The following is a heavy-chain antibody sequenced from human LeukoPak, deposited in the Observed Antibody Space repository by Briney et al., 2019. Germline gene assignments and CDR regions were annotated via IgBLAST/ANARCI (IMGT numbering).Heavy chain of an antibody. J-gene: IGHJ4*02. CDR2: INHSGST. CDR3: ARVGDYGDYRPLDY. D-gene: IGHD4-17*01. CDR1: GGSSSGYY. Sequence: PSETLSLTCAVYGGSSSGYYWSWIRQPPGKGLEWIGEINHSGSTNYNPSLKSRVTISVDTSKNQFSLKLSSVTAADTAVYYCARVGDYGDYRPLDYWGQGTLVTVSS. V-gene: IGHV4-34*01.